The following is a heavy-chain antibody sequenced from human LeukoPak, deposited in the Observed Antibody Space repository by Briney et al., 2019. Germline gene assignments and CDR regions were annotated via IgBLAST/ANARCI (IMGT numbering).Heavy chain of an antibody. D-gene: IGHD3-9*01. CDR1: GFTFSSYA. CDR2: ISYDGSNK. Sequence: GGSLRLSCAAPGFTFSSYAMHWVRQAPGKGLEWVAVISYDGSNKYYADSVKGRFTISRDNSKNTLYLQMNSLRAEDTAVYYCARGGYYDILTGYYTRPFDYWGQGTLVTISS. V-gene: IGHV3-30-3*01. J-gene: IGHJ4*02. CDR3: ARGGYYDILTGYYTRPFDY.